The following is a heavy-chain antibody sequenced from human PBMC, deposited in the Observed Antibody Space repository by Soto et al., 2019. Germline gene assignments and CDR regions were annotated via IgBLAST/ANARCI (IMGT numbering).Heavy chain of an antibody. J-gene: IGHJ5*02. V-gene: IGHV4-59*01. CDR1: GGSISSYY. Sequence: QVQLQESGPGLVKPSETLSLTCTVSGGSISSYYWSWIRQPPGKGLEWIGYIYYSGSTNYNPSLKSRVTIAVDTSKIQFSLKLSSVTAADTAVYYCARVHYYDSSGYFQPTFDPWGQGTLVTVSS. CDR2: IYYSGST. CDR3: ARVHYYDSSGYFQPTFDP. D-gene: IGHD3-22*01.